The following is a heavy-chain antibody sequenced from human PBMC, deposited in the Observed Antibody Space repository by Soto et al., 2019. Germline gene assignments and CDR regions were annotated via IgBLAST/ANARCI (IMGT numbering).Heavy chain of an antibody. D-gene: IGHD6-13*01. Sequence: SETLSLTCTVSGGSISSSSYYWGWIRQPPGKGLEWIGSIYYSGSTYYNPSLKGRVTISVDTSKNQFSLKLSSVTAADTAVYYCARQPRSSWYLSDAFDIWGQGTMVTVSS. V-gene: IGHV4-39*01. J-gene: IGHJ3*02. CDR3: ARQPRSSWYLSDAFDI. CDR2: IYYSGST. CDR1: GGSISSSSYY.